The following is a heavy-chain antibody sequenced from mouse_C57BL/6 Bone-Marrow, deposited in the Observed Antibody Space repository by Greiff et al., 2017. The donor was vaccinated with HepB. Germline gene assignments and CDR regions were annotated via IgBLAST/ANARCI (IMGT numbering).Heavy chain of an antibody. CDR2: IDPSDSYT. D-gene: IGHD1-1*01. Sequence: VQLQQPGAELVMPGASVKLSCKASGYTFTSYWMHWVKQRPGQGLEWIGEIDPSDSYTNYNQKFKGKSTLTVDKSSSTAYMQLSSLTSEDSAVYYCASVVANWYFDVWGTGTTVTVSS. J-gene: IGHJ1*03. CDR1: GYTFTSYW. CDR3: ASVVANWYFDV. V-gene: IGHV1-69*01.